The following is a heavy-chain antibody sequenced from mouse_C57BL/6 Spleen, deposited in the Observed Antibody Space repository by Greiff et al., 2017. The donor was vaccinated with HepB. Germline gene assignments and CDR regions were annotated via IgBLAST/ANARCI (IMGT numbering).Heavy chain of an antibody. J-gene: IGHJ2*01. CDR3: ARDYGSSYEGVVY. CDR2: IDPSDSYT. V-gene: IGHV1-59*01. D-gene: IGHD1-1*01. CDR1: GYTFTSYW. Sequence: VQLQQPGAELVRPGTSVKLSCKASGYTFTSYWMHWVKQRPGQGLEWIGVIDPSDSYTNYNQKFKGKATLTVDTSSSTAYMQLSSLTSEDSAVYYCARDYGSSYEGVVYWGQGTTLTVSS.